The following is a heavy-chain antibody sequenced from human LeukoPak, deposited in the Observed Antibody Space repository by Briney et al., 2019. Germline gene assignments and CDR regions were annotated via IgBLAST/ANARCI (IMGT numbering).Heavy chain of an antibody. CDR1: GASISNSSHY. V-gene: IGHV4-39*07. CDR3: ARVVAVAGTFPDS. J-gene: IGHJ4*02. Sequence: SETLSLTCVVSGASISNSSHYWGWIRQPPGKGLEWIGNIYYTGTTYYAPSLKSRVTISIDTSKSQFSLKVSSVTAADTAVYYCARVVAVAGTFPDSWGQGTLVTVSS. CDR2: IYYTGTT. D-gene: IGHD6-19*01.